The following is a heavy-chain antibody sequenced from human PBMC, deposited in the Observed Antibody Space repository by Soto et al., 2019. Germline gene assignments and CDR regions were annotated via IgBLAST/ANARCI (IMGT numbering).Heavy chain of an antibody. Sequence: GGSLRLSCAASGFTFSSYGMHWVRQAPGKGLEWVAVISYDGSNKYYADSVKGRFTISRDNSKNTLYLQMNSLRAEDTAVYYCAKDLMVYASGMDVWGQGTTVTVSS. V-gene: IGHV3-30*18. CDR2: ISYDGSNK. J-gene: IGHJ6*02. CDR1: GFTFSSYG. CDR3: AKDLMVYASGMDV. D-gene: IGHD2-8*01.